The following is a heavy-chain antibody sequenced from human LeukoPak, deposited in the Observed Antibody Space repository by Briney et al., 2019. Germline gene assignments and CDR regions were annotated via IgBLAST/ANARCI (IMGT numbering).Heavy chain of an antibody. D-gene: IGHD3-16*01. CDR1: GNTFTDHC. V-gene: IGHV1-69-2*01. J-gene: IGHJ4*02. CDR2: VDPEDGVA. Sequence: ASVKVSCKVSGNTFTDHCIHWVQQAPGKGLEWMGLVDPEDGVAKYAEKFQGRVTITADTSRDIGYMELSSLKSEDTAVYYCVTHTRLMTYWGQGTLVTVSS. CDR3: VTHTRLMTY.